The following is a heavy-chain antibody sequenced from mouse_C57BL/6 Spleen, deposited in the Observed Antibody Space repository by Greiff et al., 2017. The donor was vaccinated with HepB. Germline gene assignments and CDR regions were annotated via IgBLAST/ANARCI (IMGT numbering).Heavy chain of an antibody. CDR1: GYAFSSYW. J-gene: IGHJ2*01. CDR3: ARLGKDYDREYYFDY. Sequence: QVQLQQSGAELVKPGASVKISCKASGYAFSSYWMNWVKQRPGKGLEWIGQIYPGDGDTNYNGKFKGKATLTADKSSSTAYMQRSSLTSEDSAVYFCARLGKDYDREYYFDYWGQGTTLTVSS. CDR2: IYPGDGDT. V-gene: IGHV1-80*01. D-gene: IGHD2-4*01.